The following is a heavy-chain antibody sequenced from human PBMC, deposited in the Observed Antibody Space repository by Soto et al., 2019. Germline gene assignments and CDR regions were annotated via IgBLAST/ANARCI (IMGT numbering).Heavy chain of an antibody. CDR3: ARESEDLTSNFDY. J-gene: IGHJ4*02. Sequence: SQTLSLTCVISGDSVSSNGACWNWIRQSPSRGLQWLGRIYYRSKWFHDYAASVESRMAINPDTSRNQFSLQLNYVTPEDTAVYYCARESEDLTSNFDYWGQGTLVTVSS. CDR2: IYYRSKWFH. CDR1: GDSVSSNGAC. V-gene: IGHV6-1*01.